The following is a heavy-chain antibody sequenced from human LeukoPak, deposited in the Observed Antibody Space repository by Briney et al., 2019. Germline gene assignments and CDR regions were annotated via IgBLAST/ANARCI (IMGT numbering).Heavy chain of an antibody. D-gene: IGHD6-19*01. CDR1: ELSFFSTYA. CDR3: AKDWGSSGWYNYFDP. Sequence: GGSLRLSCAASELSFFSTYAMHWVRQAPGKGLDWVAMIAHDGGSQYYGDSVKGRFTISRDNSKNTVYLQMNSLRAEDTAVYHCAKDWGSSGWYNYFDPWGQGTLVTVSS. V-gene: IGHV3-30-3*01. J-gene: IGHJ5*02. CDR2: IAHDGGSQ.